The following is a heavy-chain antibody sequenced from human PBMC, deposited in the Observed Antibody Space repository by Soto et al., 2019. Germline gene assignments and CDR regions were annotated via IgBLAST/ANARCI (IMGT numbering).Heavy chain of an antibody. CDR3: AKVGGLEWLFYFDY. D-gene: IGHD3-3*01. Sequence: PGGSLRLSCAASGFTFRSYVMSWVRQAPGKGLEWVSGISGSGDRTYYADSVKGRFTMSRDNFKNTVYLQMSSLTVEDTAVYYCAKVGGLEWLFYFDYWGQGTLVTVPQ. CDR2: ISGSGDRT. J-gene: IGHJ4*02. CDR1: GFTFRSYV. V-gene: IGHV3-23*01.